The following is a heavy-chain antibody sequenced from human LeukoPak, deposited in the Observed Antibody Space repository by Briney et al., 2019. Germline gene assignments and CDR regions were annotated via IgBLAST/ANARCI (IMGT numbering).Heavy chain of an antibody. V-gene: IGHV1-69*04. Sequence: SVKVSCKASGGTLSSYTISWVRQAPGQGLEWMGRIIPILGIANYAQKFQGRVTITADKSTSTAYMELSSLRSEDTAVYYCARDCSSTSCYNGGYWGQGTLVTVSS. CDR1: GGTLSSYT. CDR3: ARDCSSTSCYNGGY. CDR2: IIPILGIA. J-gene: IGHJ4*02. D-gene: IGHD2-2*02.